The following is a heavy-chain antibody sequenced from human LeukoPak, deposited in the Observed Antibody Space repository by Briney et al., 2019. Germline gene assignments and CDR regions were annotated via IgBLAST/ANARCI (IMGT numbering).Heavy chain of an antibody. D-gene: IGHD3-10*01. CDR2: IGTSTTTI. Sequence: GGSLRLSCAASGFTFSSYTMNWVRQPPGKGLEWVSNIGTSTTTIYYADSVKGRFTISRDNAKNSLYLQMNSLRAEDTAVYYCARDIGGSGSYYSSVYYYYYGMDVWGQGTTVTVSS. CDR3: ARDIGGSGSYYSSVYYYYYGMDV. CDR1: GFTFSSYT. V-gene: IGHV3-48*01. J-gene: IGHJ6*02.